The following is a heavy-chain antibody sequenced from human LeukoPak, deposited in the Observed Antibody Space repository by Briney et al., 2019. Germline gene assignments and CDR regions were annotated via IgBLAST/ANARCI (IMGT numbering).Heavy chain of an antibody. D-gene: IGHD6-13*01. CDR1: GGSISSYY. V-gene: IGHV4-59*08. J-gene: IGHJ4*02. CDR3: AAYSSSLGPFFDY. Sequence: SETLSLTCTVSGGSISSYYWSWIRQPPGKGLEWIGYIYYSGSTNYNPSLKSRVTISVDTSKNQFSLKLGSVTAADTAVYYCAAYSSSLGPFFDYWGQGTLVTVSS. CDR2: IYYSGST.